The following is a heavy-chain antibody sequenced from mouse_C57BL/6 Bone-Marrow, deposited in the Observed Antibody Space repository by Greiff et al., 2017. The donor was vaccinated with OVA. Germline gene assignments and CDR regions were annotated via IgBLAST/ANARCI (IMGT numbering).Heavy chain of an antibody. D-gene: IGHD1-1*01. CDR3: ARHEEVYYYGSSPAWFAY. J-gene: IGHJ3*01. V-gene: IGHV1-62-2*01. CDR1: GYTFTEYT. CDR2: FYPGSGSI. Sequence: QVQLQQSGAELVKPGASVKLSCKASGYTFTEYTIHWVKQRSGQGLEWIGWFYPGSGSIKYNEKFKDKATLTAYKSSSTVYMELSRLTSEDSAVYFCARHEEVYYYGSSPAWFAYWGQGTLVTVSA.